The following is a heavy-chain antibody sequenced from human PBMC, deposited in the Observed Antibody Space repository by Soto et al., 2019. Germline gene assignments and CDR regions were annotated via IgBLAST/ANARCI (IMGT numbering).Heavy chain of an antibody. CDR2: ISGSGGSK. V-gene: IGHV3-23*01. CDR3: AKAGEGGHKGIYYFDY. CDR1: GFTFSSYA. Sequence: EVQLLESGGGLVQPGGSLRLSCAASGFTFSSYAMSWVRQAPGKGLEWVSAISGSGGSKYYADSVKGRFTSSRDNSKNTLYLQMNSLRAEDTAVYYCAKAGEGGHKGIYYFDYWGQGTLVTVSS. J-gene: IGHJ4*02. D-gene: IGHD2-15*01.